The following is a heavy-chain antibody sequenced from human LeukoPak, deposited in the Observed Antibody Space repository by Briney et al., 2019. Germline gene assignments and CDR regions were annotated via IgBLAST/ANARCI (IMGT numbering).Heavy chain of an antibody. D-gene: IGHD1-26*01. V-gene: IGHV1-18*01. CDR3: ASPPLSSAMYYAH. J-gene: IGHJ4*02. CDR2: ISAYNRKT. Sequence: GASVKVSCKASGYIFTTTYITWVRQAPGQGLELMGWISAYNRKTRYEQKFQGRVTMTRDTSISTAYMELSSLRSDDTAVYYCASPPLSSAMYYAHWGQGTLVTVSS. CDR1: GYIFTTTY.